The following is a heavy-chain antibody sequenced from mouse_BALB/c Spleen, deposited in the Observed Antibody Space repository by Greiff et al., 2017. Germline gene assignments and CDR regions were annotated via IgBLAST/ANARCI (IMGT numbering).Heavy chain of an antibody. CDR3: ARGVYGYVLFDY. J-gene: IGHJ2*01. V-gene: IGHV1S81*02. CDR2: INPSNGRT. Sequence: VQLQQPGAELVKPGASVKLSCKASGYTFTSYWMHWVKQRPGQGLEWIGEINPSNGRTNYNEKFKSKATLTVDKSSSTAYMQLSSLTSEDSAVYYCARGVYGYVLFDYWGQGTTLTVSS. CDR1: GYTFTSYW. D-gene: IGHD2-2*01.